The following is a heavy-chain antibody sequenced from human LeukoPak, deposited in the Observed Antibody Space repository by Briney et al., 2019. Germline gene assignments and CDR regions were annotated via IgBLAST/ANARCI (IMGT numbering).Heavy chain of an antibody. D-gene: IGHD2-15*01. CDR2: ISSSSSYI. CDR3: ARDPNGGSYLSN. Sequence: PGGSLRLFCAASGFTFSSYSMNWVRQAPGKGLEWVSSISSSSSYIYYADSVKGRFTISRDNAKNSLYLQMNSLRAEDTAVYYCARDPNGGSYLSNWGQGTLVTVSS. V-gene: IGHV3-21*01. J-gene: IGHJ4*02. CDR1: GFTFSSYS.